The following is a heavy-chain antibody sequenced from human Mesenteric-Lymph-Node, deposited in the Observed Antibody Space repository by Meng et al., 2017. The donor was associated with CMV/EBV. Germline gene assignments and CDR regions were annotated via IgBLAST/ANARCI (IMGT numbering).Heavy chain of an antibody. D-gene: IGHD6-13*01. J-gene: IGHJ4*02. Sequence: CKASGGTFSSYAISWVRQAPGQGLEWMGGIIPIFGTANYAQKFQGRVTITTDESTSTAYMELSSLRSEDTAVYYCARKRLSSSVLDYWGQGTLVTVSS. CDR2: IIPIFGTA. CDR3: ARKRLSSSVLDY. CDR1: GGTFSSYA. V-gene: IGHV1-69*05.